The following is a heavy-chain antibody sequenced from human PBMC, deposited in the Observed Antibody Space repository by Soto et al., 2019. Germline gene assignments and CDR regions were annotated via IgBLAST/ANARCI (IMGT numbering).Heavy chain of an antibody. CDR3: ASLGAPWDQFDC. V-gene: IGHV4-31*03. CDR2: IYYSGST. D-gene: IGHD2-21*01. CDR1: GESITSGGNY. J-gene: IGHJ4*02. Sequence: SETRSLTCTVSGESITSGGNYWSWIHQLPGKGLEWIGYIYYSGSTIYNPSLNSRFTISVDTSKNQFSLKPKSVTAADTAVYYCASLGAPWDQFDCWGQGARFTVSS.